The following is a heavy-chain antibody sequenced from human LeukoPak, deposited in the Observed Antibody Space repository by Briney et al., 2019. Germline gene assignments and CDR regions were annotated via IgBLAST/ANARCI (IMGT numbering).Heavy chain of an antibody. CDR2: ISTNGVST. CDR1: EFIFSDYE. D-gene: IGHD1-7*01. J-gene: IGHJ4*02. CDR3: ARSTEGTAHFDY. V-gene: IGHV3-64*01. Sequence: GGSLRLSCAPSEFIFSDYEMHWVRQTPGGGLEYVSGISTNGVSTYYAMSVKGRFIISRDNSKNTLCLQMGSLKPEDMAVYYCARSTEGTAHFDYWGQGALVTVSS.